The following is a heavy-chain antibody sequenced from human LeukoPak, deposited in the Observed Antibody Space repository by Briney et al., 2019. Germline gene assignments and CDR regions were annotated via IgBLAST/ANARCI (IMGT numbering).Heavy chain of an antibody. CDR3: ASGYYSYAFDY. J-gene: IGHJ4*02. Sequence: SETLSLTCTVSGGSISSYYWSRIRQPPGKGLEWIGYIYYSGSTNYNPSLKSRVTISVDTSKNQFSLKLSSVTAADTAVYYCASGYYSYAFDYWGQGTLVTVSS. CDR2: IYYSGST. V-gene: IGHV4-59*01. CDR1: GGSISSYY. D-gene: IGHD3-3*01.